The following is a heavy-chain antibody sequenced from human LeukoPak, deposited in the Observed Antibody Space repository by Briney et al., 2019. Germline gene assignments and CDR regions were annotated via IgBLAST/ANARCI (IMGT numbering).Heavy chain of an antibody. V-gene: IGHV6-1*01. CDR2: TYYRSKWSN. Sequence: SQTLSLTCAISGDSFSSNSAAWNWLRQSPSRGLEWLGRTYYRSKWSNDYAVSVKSLITINPDTSQNQFSLQLNSLTPEDTAVYYCARAPIGGWYFDLWGRGTLVTVSS. J-gene: IGHJ2*01. CDR3: ARAPIGGWYFDL. CDR1: GDSFSSNSAA. D-gene: IGHD2-15*01.